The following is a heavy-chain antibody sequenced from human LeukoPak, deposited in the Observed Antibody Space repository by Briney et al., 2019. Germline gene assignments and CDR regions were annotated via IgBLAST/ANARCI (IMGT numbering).Heavy chain of an antibody. CDR1: GYTFTSYG. CDR2: ISAYNGNT. Sequence: ASVKVSCKASGYTFTSYGISWVRQAPGQGLEWMGWISAYNGNTNYAQKLQDRVTMTTDTSTSTAYMELRSLRSDDTAVYYCARWFVRGVLRSPFDYWGQGTLVTVSS. J-gene: IGHJ4*02. D-gene: IGHD3-10*02. V-gene: IGHV1-18*04. CDR3: ARWFVRGVLRSPFDY.